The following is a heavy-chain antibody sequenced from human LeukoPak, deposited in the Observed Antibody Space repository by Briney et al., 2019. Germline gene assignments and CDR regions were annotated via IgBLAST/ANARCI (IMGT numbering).Heavy chain of an antibody. CDR1: GGTFSSYA. Sequence: ASVKVSCKASGGTFSSYAISWVRQAPGQGLEWMGGIIPIFGTANYAQKFQGRVTMTRDLTTTTLYMELSSLRSEDTAVYYCARDKHFGSGSPEDYWGQGTLVTVSS. J-gene: IGHJ4*02. CDR3: ARDKHFGSGSPEDY. V-gene: IGHV1-69*05. D-gene: IGHD3-10*01. CDR2: IIPIFGTA.